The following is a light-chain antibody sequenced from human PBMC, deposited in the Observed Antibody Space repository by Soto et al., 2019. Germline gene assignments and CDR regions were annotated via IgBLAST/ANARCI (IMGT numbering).Light chain of an antibody. CDR1: QIINTS. CDR2: GAS. Sequence: DIQMTQSPSSLSASVGDRVTITCRASQIINTSLNWYQQQPGKAPKVLLYGASSLQGGVPSRFSGSGSGSDFTLTITSLQPEDFAIYYCQQTYSPPSITFGQGTRLDIK. V-gene: IGKV1-39*01. J-gene: IGKJ5*01. CDR3: QQTYSPPSIT.